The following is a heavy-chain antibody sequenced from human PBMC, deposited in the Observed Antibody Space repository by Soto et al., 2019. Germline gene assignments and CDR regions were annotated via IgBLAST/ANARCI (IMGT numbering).Heavy chain of an antibody. Sequence: SETLSLTCAVSGGSISSGGYSWSWIRQPPGKGLEWIGYIYHSGSTYYNPSLKSRVTISVDRSKNQFSLKLSSVTAADTAVYYCARRRVDWFDPWGQGTLVTVSS. CDR1: GGSISSGGYS. J-gene: IGHJ5*02. CDR2: IYHSGST. V-gene: IGHV4-30-2*01. D-gene: IGHD3-3*01. CDR3: ARRRVDWFDP.